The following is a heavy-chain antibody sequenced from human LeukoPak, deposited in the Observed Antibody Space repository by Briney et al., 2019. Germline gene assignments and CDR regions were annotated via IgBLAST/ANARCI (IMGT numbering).Heavy chain of an antibody. CDR1: GFTFSNYA. D-gene: IGHD2-2*01. Sequence: SGGSLRLSCAASGFTFSNYAMSWVRQAPGKGLEWVSTISGSGGSTYYADSVKARFTISRDNSKNTLYLQINSLRAEDTALYYCAKHPLLGYCSSTTCGHFDYWGQGTLVTVSS. J-gene: IGHJ4*02. CDR3: AKHPLLGYCSSTTCGHFDY. CDR2: ISGSGGST. V-gene: IGHV3-23*01.